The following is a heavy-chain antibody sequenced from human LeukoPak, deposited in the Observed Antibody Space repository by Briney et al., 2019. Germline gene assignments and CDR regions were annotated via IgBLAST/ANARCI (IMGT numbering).Heavy chain of an antibody. Sequence: PSETLSLTCTVSGYSISSGYYWGWIRQTPGKGLEWIGTIFHSGTTYYNPSLKSRVTISVDTSNNQFSLKLSSVTAADTAVYYCARVPIAVAGRNYYYGMDVWGQGTTVTVSS. CDR3: ARVPIAVAGRNYYYGMDV. J-gene: IGHJ6*02. CDR1: GYSISSGYY. D-gene: IGHD6-19*01. CDR2: IFHSGTT. V-gene: IGHV4-38-2*02.